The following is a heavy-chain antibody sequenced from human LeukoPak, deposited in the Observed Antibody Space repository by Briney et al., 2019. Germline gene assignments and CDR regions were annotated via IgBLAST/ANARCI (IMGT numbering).Heavy chain of an antibody. V-gene: IGHV3-21*01. CDR1: GFTFSSYS. J-gene: IGHJ4*02. Sequence: GGSLRLSCAASGFTFSSYSMNWVRQAPGKGLEWVSSICSSSSYIYYADSVKGRFTISRDNAKNSLYLQMNSLRAEDTAVYYCARGGLGYSYSNYWGQGTLVTVSS. D-gene: IGHD5-18*01. CDR2: ICSSSSYI. CDR3: ARGGLGYSYSNY.